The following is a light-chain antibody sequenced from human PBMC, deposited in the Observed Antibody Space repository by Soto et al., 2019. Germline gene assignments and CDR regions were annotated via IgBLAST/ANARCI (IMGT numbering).Light chain of an antibody. CDR2: DAS. Sequence: DIQMTQSPSTLSASLGDRVTITCRASRNMARWLAWYQQKPGKAPRLLMYDASTLATGVPSRFSVGGSGTEFTLPISSLQPDYNATYYCQHFDNYWAFGQRTKVEVE. V-gene: IGKV1-5*01. CDR3: QHFDNYWA. CDR1: RNMARW. J-gene: IGKJ1*01.